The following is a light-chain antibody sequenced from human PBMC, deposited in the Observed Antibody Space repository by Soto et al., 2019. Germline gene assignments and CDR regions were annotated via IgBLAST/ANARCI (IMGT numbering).Light chain of an antibody. CDR2: GAS. J-gene: IGKJ1*01. CDR3: QQYGSSPRT. Sequence: EIVLTQSPGTLSLSPGERATLSCRASQTIKSTSLARYQQRPGQAPSLLIYGASSRATGIPDKFSGSGSGTDFTLTISRLEPEDSAVYYCQQYGSSPRTFGQGTKVEI. V-gene: IGKV3-20*01. CDR1: QTIKSTS.